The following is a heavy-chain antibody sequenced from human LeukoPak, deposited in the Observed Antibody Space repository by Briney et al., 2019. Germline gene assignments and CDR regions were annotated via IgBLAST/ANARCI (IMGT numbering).Heavy chain of an antibody. Sequence: PGGSLRLSCAASGLTFSSYWMSWVRQAPGKGLEGVANIKQDGSEKYYVDSVKGRFTISRDNAKNSLYLQMNSLRAEDTAVYYCARDRGGDYEGYYFDYWGQGTLVTVSS. CDR3: ARDRGGDYEGYYFDY. CDR1: GLTFSSYW. CDR2: IKQDGSEK. V-gene: IGHV3-7*01. D-gene: IGHD4-17*01. J-gene: IGHJ4*02.